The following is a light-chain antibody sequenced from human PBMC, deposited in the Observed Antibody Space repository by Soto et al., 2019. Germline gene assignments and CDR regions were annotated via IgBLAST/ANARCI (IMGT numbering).Light chain of an antibody. CDR2: DVS. CDR1: SSDVGGYNY. Sequence: QSVLTQPASVSGSPGQSITISCTGISSDVGGYNYVSWYQQHTGKAPKLMIYDVSNRRSGVSNRFSGSKSGNTASLTISGLQAEDEAYYSCYSYTSSSTVLFGGGTKLTVL. J-gene: IGLJ2*01. CDR3: YSYTSSSTVL. V-gene: IGLV2-14*01.